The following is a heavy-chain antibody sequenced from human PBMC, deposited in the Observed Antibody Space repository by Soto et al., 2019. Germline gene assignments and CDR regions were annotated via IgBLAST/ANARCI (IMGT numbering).Heavy chain of an antibody. CDR2: ISYSGGRT. V-gene: IGHV3-23*01. CDR1: GFAFSSCD. Sequence: GGSLRLSCTGTGFAFSSCDMTWVRQAPGKGLEWVSAISYSGGRTYYVDSVKGRFTISRDNSKNTLYLQMNSLRAEDTAVYYCAKDPLIRGSTYDYWGQGTLVTVSS. CDR3: AKDPLIRGSTYDY. D-gene: IGHD3-10*01. J-gene: IGHJ4*02.